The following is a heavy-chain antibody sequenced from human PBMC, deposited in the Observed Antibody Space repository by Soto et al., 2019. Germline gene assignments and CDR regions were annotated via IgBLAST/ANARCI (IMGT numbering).Heavy chain of an antibody. D-gene: IGHD3-22*01. J-gene: IGHJ4*02. CDR1: GYTFTSYD. CDR3: ARADYYDRSGYLLPCGY. Sequence: QVQLVQSGAEVKKPGASVKVSCKASGYTFTSYDINWVRQATGQGLEWMGWMNPNSGNTGYAQKFQGRVAMTRNTSISTAYMELSSLRSEDTAVYYCARADYYDRSGYLLPCGYWGQGTLVTVSS. CDR2: MNPNSGNT. V-gene: IGHV1-8*01.